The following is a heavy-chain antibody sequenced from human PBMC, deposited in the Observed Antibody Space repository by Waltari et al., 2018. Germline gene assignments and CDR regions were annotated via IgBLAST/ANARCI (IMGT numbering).Heavy chain of an antibody. D-gene: IGHD2-21*01. CDR2: IYYRGST. J-gene: IGHJ4*02. Sequence: QLQLQESGPGLVKPSETLSLTCTVSGGSISSYYWSWIRQPPGKGLEWIGYIYYRGSTNYNPSLKSRVTISVDTSKNQFSLKLSSVTAADTAVYYCAREERVWGYLNFWGQGTLVTVSS. CDR3: AREERVWGYLNF. V-gene: IGHV4-59*01. CDR1: GGSISSYY.